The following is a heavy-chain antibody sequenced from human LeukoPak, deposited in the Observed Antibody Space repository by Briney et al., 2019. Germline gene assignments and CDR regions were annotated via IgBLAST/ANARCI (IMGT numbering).Heavy chain of an antibody. Sequence: GGSLRLSCAASGFTVSSNYMSWVRQAPGKGLEWVSVIYSGRSTYYADSVKGRFTISRDNAKNSVYLQMNSLRAEDTALYYCARGSGSSWYFYFDYWGRGTLVTVSS. V-gene: IGHV3-53*01. J-gene: IGHJ4*02. CDR3: ARGSGSSWYFYFDY. CDR2: IYSGRST. CDR1: GFTVSSNY. D-gene: IGHD6-13*01.